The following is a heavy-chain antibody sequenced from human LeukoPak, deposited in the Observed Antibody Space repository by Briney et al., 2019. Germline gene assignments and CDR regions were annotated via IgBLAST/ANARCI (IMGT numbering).Heavy chain of an antibody. Sequence: SETLSLTCTVSGGSISSYYWSWIRQPPGKGLEWIGYIYYSGSTNYNPSLKSRVTISVDTSKNQFSLKLSSVTAADTAVYYCARGCYYDSSGYHIDYWGQGTLVTVSS. D-gene: IGHD3-22*01. V-gene: IGHV4-59*01. CDR2: IYYSGST. CDR1: GGSISSYY. CDR3: ARGCYYDSSGYHIDY. J-gene: IGHJ4*02.